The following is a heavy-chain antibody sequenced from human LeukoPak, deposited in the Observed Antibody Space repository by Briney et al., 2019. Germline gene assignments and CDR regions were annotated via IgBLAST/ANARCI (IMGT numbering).Heavy chain of an antibody. V-gene: IGHV3-23*01. CDR1: GFTFNNYA. CDR3: ARDRDSNYYDSSGYYMHDAFDI. D-gene: IGHD3-22*01. J-gene: IGHJ3*02. CDR2: VSASGGTT. Sequence: GGSLRLSCAVSGFTFNNYAMDWVRQAPGKGLEWVSGVSASGGTTYYADSVKGRFTISRDNSKDTLYLHMSSLRAEDTAVYYCARDRDSNYYDSSGYYMHDAFDIWGQGTMVTVSS.